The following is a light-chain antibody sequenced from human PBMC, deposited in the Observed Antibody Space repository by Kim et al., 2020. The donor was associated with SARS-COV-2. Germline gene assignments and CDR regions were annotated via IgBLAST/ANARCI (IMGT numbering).Light chain of an antibody. CDR3: QQYDNAPLT. J-gene: IGKJ4*01. CDR2: ATS. Sequence: PGEGATTACRASESISTNFLAWYQQLPGQAPRLLIFATSTRATGVPDRFSGSGSDTDFTLTISRLEPEDFAVYYCQQYDNAPLTFGGGTKVDIK. V-gene: IGKV3-20*01. CDR1: ESISTNF.